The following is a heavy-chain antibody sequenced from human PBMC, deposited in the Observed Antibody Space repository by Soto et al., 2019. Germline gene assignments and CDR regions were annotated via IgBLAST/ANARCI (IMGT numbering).Heavy chain of an antibody. V-gene: IGHV1-18*04. J-gene: IGHJ4*02. CDR3: ARVDCSSPSCYYFDY. Sequence: GASVKVSCKASGYTFTSYGISWVRQAPGQGLEWMGWISAYNGNTNYAQKLQGRVTMTTDTSTSTAYMELRSLRSDDTAVYYCARVDCSSPSCYYFDYWGQGTLVTVSS. CDR2: ISAYNGNT. CDR1: GYTFTSYG. D-gene: IGHD2-2*01.